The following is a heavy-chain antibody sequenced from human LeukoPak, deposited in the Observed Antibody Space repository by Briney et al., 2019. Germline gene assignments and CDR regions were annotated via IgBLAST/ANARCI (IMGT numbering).Heavy chain of an antibody. Sequence: TSQTLSLTCALSGDTFSSNSATWHWIRQSPSRGLEWLGRTYYTSKWYSDYAVSVKSRITINPDTSKNQFSLQLNSVTPEDTAVYYCARIGHPWGIEDAFDIWGQGTMVTVSS. V-gene: IGHV6-1*01. CDR3: ARIGHPWGIEDAFDI. D-gene: IGHD3-16*01. CDR2: TYYTSKWYS. J-gene: IGHJ3*02. CDR1: GDTFSSNSAT.